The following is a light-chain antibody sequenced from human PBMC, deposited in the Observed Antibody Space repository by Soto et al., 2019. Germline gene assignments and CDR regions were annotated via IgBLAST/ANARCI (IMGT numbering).Light chain of an antibody. V-gene: IGLV1-40*01. Sequence: QSVPTQPPSVSGAPGQRVTISCTGSSSNIGAGYDVHWYQQLPATAPKLLIYGNSNRPSGVPDRFSGSKSSTSASLAITGLRAEEEADYYCQSYASSLSGSVFGTGTKDTVL. CDR1: SSNIGAGYD. CDR2: GNS. J-gene: IGLJ1*01. CDR3: QSYASSLSGSV.